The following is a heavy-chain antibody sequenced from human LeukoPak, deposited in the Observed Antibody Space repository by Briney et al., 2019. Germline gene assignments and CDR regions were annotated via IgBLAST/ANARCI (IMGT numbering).Heavy chain of an antibody. V-gene: IGHV4-34*01. Sequence: SETLSLTCAVYGGSFSGYYWSWIRQPPGKGLEWIGEINHSGSTNYNPSLKSRVTISVDTSKNQFSLKLSSVTAADTAVYYCARSSSGWTPLSFDYWGQGTLVTVSS. J-gene: IGHJ4*02. CDR2: INHSGST. D-gene: IGHD6-19*01. CDR1: GGSFSGYY. CDR3: ARSSSGWTPLSFDY.